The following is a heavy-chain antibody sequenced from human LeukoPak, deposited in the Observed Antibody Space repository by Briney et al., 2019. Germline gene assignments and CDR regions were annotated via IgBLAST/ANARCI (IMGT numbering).Heavy chain of an antibody. CDR2: SRNKPNRYTT. CDR1: GFTLSDHY. D-gene: IGHD6-13*01. V-gene: IGHV3-72*01. CDR3: ARNEYSSTWYGIDY. Sequence: GGSLRLSCAASGFTLSDHYMDWVRQAPGKGLEWIGRSRNKPNRYTTEYAASVKGRFTISRDDSKNSLYLQMNSLRAEDTAVYYCARNEYSSTWYGIDYWGQGTLVTVSS. J-gene: IGHJ4*02.